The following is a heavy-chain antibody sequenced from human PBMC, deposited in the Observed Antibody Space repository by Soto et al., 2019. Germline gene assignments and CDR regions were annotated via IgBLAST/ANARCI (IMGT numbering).Heavy chain of an antibody. J-gene: IGHJ6*02. CDR2: INEDGSET. Sequence: EVQLVESGGGLVQPGGSLRLSCTSSTFSFSSFWMSWVRQAPGQGLEWVAYINEDGSETHSVDSVKGRFTISRDNAKNSLFLQMNSLRAEDTATYYCVRGHHGLEVWGQGTTVTVSS. CDR3: VRGHHGLEV. CDR1: TFSFSSFW. V-gene: IGHV3-7*04.